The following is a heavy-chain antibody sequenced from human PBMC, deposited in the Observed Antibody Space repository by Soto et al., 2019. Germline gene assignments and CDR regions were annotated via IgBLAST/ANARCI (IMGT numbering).Heavy chain of an antibody. J-gene: IGHJ6*03. CDR1: GFTVSSNY. D-gene: IGHD3-10*01. CDR3: AREATMVRGTYYMDV. V-gene: IGHV3-66*01. Sequence: GSLRLSCAASGFTVSSNYMSWVRQAPGKGLEWVSVIYSGGSTYYADSVKGRFTISRDNSKNTLYLQMNSLRAEDTAVYYCAREATMVRGTYYMDVWGKGTTVTVSS. CDR2: IYSGGST.